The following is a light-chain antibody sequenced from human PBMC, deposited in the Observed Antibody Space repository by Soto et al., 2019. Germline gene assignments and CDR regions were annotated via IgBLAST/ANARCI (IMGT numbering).Light chain of an antibody. Sequence: EIVLTQSPGTLSLSPGERATLSCRASQSVSSNYLAWYQQKSGQAPRLLIYGASSRATVIPDRFSGSGSGTDFTLTISKLAPEDFAVYYCQQYGNSPYAFGQGTELEI. CDR3: QQYGNSPYA. CDR1: QSVSSNY. V-gene: IGKV3-20*01. CDR2: GAS. J-gene: IGKJ2*01.